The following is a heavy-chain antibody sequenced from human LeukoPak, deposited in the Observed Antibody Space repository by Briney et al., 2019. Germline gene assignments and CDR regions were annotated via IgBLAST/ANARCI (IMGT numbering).Heavy chain of an antibody. D-gene: IGHD1-26*01. CDR1: GFMFSSYV. CDR3: AKGTGSFWYFDL. J-gene: IGHJ2*01. Sequence: PGGSLRLSCAVSGFMFSSYVMTWVRQAPGKGLEWVSSVSGSGGSTHYADSVKGRFTVSTDNSKNTLYLQMNSLRNEDTAVYYCAKGTGSFWYFDLWGRGTLVTVSS. V-gene: IGHV3-23*01. CDR2: VSGSGGST.